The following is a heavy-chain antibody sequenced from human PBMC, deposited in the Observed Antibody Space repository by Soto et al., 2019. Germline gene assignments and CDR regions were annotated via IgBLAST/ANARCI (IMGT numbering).Heavy chain of an antibody. CDR1: GYTFTTYS. CDR2: ISAYNGNT. Sequence: QVQLVQSGGEVKKPGASVKVSCKTSGYTFTTYSLSWVRQAPGQGLEWMGWISAYNGNTVYAQRLQDRVTMTPDTSTNTAYLELPSLASVDTSMYYCARGDTPILTRTPPGIDYWGQGTLVTVSS. J-gene: IGHJ4*02. D-gene: IGHD5-18*01. CDR3: ARGDTPILTRTPPGIDY. V-gene: IGHV1-18*01.